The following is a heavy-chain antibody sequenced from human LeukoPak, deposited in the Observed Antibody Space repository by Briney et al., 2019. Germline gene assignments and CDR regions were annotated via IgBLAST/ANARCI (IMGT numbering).Heavy chain of an antibody. J-gene: IGHJ4*02. V-gene: IGHV3-74*01. Sequence: PGGPLRLSCAASGFTFSSYWMHWVRQAPGKGLVWVSRIDTDGSFTSYADSVRGRFTISRDNAKNTLYLQMSSLRAEDTAVYYCIRGTVGAPGNVYWGQGTLVTVSS. CDR2: IDTDGSFT. CDR1: GFTFSSYW. CDR3: IRGTVGAPGNVY. D-gene: IGHD1-26*01.